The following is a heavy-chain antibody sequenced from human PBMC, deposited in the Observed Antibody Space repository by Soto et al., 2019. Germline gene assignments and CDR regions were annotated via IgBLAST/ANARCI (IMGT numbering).Heavy chain of an antibody. V-gene: IGHV4-4*07. CDR1: GGSMCPFC. D-gene: IGHD1-7*01. CDR3: ARESGDNWDYEAY. CDR2: INTSGNT. Sequence: SETLSLTSTVSGGSMCPFCWSWIRQSAGKGLEWIGRINTSGNTHYNPSLKSRVTVSIDTSQNQFFLTVTSVTAADSAVYYCARESGDNWDYEAYWGQGTPVTVSS. J-gene: IGHJ4*02.